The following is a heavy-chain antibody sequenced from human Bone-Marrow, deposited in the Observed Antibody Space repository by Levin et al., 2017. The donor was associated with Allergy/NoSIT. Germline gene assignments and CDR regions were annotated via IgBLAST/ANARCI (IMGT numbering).Heavy chain of an antibody. Sequence: SETLSLTCAMSGGAFSGYYWNWIRQSPGKGLEWIGEINHSGSADYNPSLETRVSMSVDIIKKQFSLKLTSVTSADTGIYYCARGPYHGPWYFDFWGRGTLVDVSS. CDR2: INHSGSA. CDR3: ARGPYHGPWYFDF. V-gene: IGHV4-34*01. J-gene: IGHJ2*01. CDR1: GGAFSGYY. D-gene: IGHD2-2*01.